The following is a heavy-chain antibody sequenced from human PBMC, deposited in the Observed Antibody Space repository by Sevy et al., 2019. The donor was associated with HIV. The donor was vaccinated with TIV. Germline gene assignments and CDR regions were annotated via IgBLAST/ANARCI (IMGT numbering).Heavy chain of an antibody. Sequence: GGSLRLSCVASGFTFNNFWMAWVRQAPGKGLEWFATIKPDGSESNQVGSVKGRFTISRDNAKNSLYLQMNSLTAEDTAVYYWAGYVGGGYFDYWGRGTLVTVSS. J-gene: IGHJ4*01. CDR1: GFTFNNFW. V-gene: IGHV3-7*03. CDR2: IKPDGSES. CDR3: AGYVGGGYFDY. D-gene: IGHD3-16*01.